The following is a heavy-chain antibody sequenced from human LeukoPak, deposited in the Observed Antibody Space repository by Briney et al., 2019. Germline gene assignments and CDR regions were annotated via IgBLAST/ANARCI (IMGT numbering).Heavy chain of an antibody. CDR3: ARGPPYYDILTGYYYYYYYGMDV. Sequence: SETLSLTCVVYGGSFRCNYWSWIRQPPGHGLEGIAEINHSGSTNYNPSLKRRVTISVDPSKNQFPLTLRSVTAADTAVYYCARGPPYYDILTGYYYYYYYGMDVWGQGTTVTVSS. CDR1: GGSFRCNY. CDR2: INHSGST. V-gene: IGHV4-34*01. D-gene: IGHD3-9*01. J-gene: IGHJ6*02.